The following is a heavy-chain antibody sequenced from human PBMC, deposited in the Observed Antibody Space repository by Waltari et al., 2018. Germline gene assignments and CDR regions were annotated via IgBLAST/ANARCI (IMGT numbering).Heavy chain of an antibody. CDR2: IYYTGST. V-gene: IGHV4-59*01. Sequence: QVQLQESGPSLLKPSETLSLICTVSGDSISGFYWSWVRQPPGKGLDWIGYIYYTGSTKFNPSLKSRVTMSVDTSKHQFSLKLSSVTAADTAFYYCARGGGGDWEWFDPWGQGTLVTVSS. D-gene: IGHD2-21*02. CDR1: GDSISGFY. CDR3: ARGGGGDWEWFDP. J-gene: IGHJ5*02.